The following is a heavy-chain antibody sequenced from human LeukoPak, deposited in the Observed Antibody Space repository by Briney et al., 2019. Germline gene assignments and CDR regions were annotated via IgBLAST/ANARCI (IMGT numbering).Heavy chain of an antibody. CDR1: GFTFSSYW. D-gene: IGHD3-10*01. CDR3: ARDRSSLGLWFGELRN. J-gene: IGHJ4*02. V-gene: IGHV3-74*01. Sequence: GGSLRLSCAASGFTFSSYWMRWVRQAPGKGLVWVSRIYSDGSSTNYADSVKGRFTISRDNAKNTLYLQMNSLRAEDTAVYYCARDRSSLGLWFGELRNWGQGTLVTVSS. CDR2: IYSDGSST.